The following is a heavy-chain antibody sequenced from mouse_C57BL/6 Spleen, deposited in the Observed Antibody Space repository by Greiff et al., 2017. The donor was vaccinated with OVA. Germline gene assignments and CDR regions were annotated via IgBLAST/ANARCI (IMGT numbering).Heavy chain of an antibody. D-gene: IGHD2-3*01. CDR3: TRAYDGFDY. CDR1: GFTFSSYA. CDR2: ISSGGDYI. J-gene: IGHJ2*01. Sequence: EVKVVESGEGLVKPGGSLKLSCAASGFTFSSYAMSWVRQTPEKRLEWVAYISSGGDYIYYADTVKGRFTISRDNARNTLYLQMSSLKSEDTAMYYCTRAYDGFDYWGQGTTLTVSS. V-gene: IGHV5-9-1*02.